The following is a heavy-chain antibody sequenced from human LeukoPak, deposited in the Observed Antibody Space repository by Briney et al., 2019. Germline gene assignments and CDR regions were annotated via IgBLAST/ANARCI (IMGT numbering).Heavy chain of an antibody. CDR1: GFTFSNYA. CDR2: ISSGGTYE. CDR3: ARDSTYYYNSGSSGPHYFDN. D-gene: IGHD3-10*01. J-gene: IGHJ4*02. V-gene: IGHV3-30*01. Sequence: GKSLRLSCAASGFTFSNYAMHWVRQAPGKGLERVSLISSGGTYEYYADSVKGRFTISRDNSKNTLYLQLNSLRAEDTAVYYCARDSTYYYNSGSSGPHYFDNWGQGTLVTVSS.